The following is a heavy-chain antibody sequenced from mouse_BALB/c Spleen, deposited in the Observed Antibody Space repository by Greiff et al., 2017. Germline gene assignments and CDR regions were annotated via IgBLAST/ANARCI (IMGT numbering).Heavy chain of an antibody. D-gene: IGHD3-1*01. CDR2: INPGSGGT. V-gene: IGHV1-54*01. CDR3: ARGNSGVYGMDY. CDR1: GYAFTNYL. J-gene: IGHJ4*01. Sequence: VKLQESGAELVRPGTSVKVSCKASGYAFTNYLIEWVKQRPGQGLEWIGVINPGSGGTNYNEKFKGKATLTADKSSSTAYMQLSSLTSDDSAVYFCARGNSGVYGMDYWGQGTSVTVSS.